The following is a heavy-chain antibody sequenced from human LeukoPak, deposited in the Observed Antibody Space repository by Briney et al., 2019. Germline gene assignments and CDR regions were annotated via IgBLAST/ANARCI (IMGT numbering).Heavy chain of an antibody. CDR2: IFYTGST. V-gene: IGHV4-59*08. CDR1: GGSMSSYY. Sequence: NPSETLSLTCTVSGGSMSSYYWSWIRQPPGKGLEWIGYIFYTGSTNYNPSLKSRVTLSVDTSKNQFSLKLGSVTAADTAVYYCARQPYMLGAYYFDYWGQGTLVTVSS. CDR3: ARQPYMLGAYYFDY. J-gene: IGHJ4*02. D-gene: IGHD1-26*01.